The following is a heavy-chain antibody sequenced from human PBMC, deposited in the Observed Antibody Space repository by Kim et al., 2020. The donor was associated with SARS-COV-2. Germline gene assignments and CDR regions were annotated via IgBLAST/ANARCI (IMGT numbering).Heavy chain of an antibody. Sequence: GGSLRLSCAASGFTFSNYAMHWVRQAPGKGLEWVAVISKDGSRKYYADSVKGRFTISRDSSKNTLYLQMNSLRPEDTAVYYCVRESLVYSSSSPPSDYWG. CDR2: ISKDGSRK. V-gene: IGHV3-30*04. J-gene: IGHJ4*01. CDR1: GFTFSNYA. D-gene: IGHD6-13*01. CDR3: VRESLVYSSSSPPSDY.